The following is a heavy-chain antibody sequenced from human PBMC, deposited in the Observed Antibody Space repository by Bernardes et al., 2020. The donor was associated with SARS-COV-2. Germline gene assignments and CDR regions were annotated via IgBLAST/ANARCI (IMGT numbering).Heavy chain of an antibody. D-gene: IGHD4-17*01. J-gene: IGHJ2*01. CDR2: ITASTTYI. CDR1: GFNFSSYA. Sequence: GGSLRLSCAASGFNFSSYAMNWVRQAPGKGLQWVSSITASTTYIQYTDSVEGRFTVSRDNAKNSLYLEMTSLRAEDTAIYYCARILRDNGFGSGYYDLWGRGTVVTVSS. V-gene: IGHV3-21*01. CDR3: ARILRDNGFGSGYYDL.